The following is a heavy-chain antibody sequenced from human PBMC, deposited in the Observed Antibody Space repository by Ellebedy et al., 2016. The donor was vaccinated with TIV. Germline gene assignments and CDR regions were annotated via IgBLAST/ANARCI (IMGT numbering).Heavy chain of an antibody. Sequence: SETLSLXXTVSGGSISSSSYYWGWIRQPPGKGLEWIGSIYYSGSTYYNPSLKSRVTISVDTSKNQFSLKLSSVTAADTAVYYCARPSSRNYRRDYWGQGTLVTVSS. CDR3: ARPSSRNYRRDY. J-gene: IGHJ4*02. CDR2: IYYSGST. D-gene: IGHD4-11*01. CDR1: GGSISSSSYY. V-gene: IGHV4-39*07.